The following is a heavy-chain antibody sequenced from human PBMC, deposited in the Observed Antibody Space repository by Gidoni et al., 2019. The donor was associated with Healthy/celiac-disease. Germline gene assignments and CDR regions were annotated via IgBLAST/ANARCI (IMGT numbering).Heavy chain of an antibody. CDR1: GFTFDDYA. V-gene: IGHV3-9*01. D-gene: IGHD5-12*01. Sequence: EVQLVESGGGLVQPGRSLRLSCAASGFTFDDYAMHWVRQAPGTGLEWVSGISWNSGSIGYADSVKGRFTISRDNAKNSLYLQMNSLRAEDTALYYCAKDRSELNRWLQFSSFDYWGQGTLVTVSS. CDR2: ISWNSGSI. CDR3: AKDRSELNRWLQFSSFDY. J-gene: IGHJ4*02.